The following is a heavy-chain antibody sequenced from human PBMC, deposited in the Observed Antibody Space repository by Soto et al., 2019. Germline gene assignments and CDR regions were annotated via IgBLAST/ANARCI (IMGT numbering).Heavy chain of an antibody. J-gene: IGHJ3*02. D-gene: IGHD2-15*01. V-gene: IGHV3-11*01. Sequence: QVQLVESGGGLVKPGGSLRLSCAASGFTFSDYYMSWIRQAPGKGLEWVSYISSSGSTIYYADSMKGQFTISRDNAKNSMYLQRNRLRAVDTAVYYCASVGIVVFVDATEGFDIWGQGTMVTVSS. CDR1: GFTFSDYY. CDR2: ISSSGSTI. CDR3: ASVGIVVFVDATEGFDI.